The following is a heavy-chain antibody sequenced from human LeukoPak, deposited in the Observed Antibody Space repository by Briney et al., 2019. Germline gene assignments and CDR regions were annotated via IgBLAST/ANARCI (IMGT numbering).Heavy chain of an antibody. CDR1: GGSISSSSYY. CDR3: ARGLGGYYCNL. CDR2: IYYSGST. J-gene: IGHJ4*02. Sequence: SETLSLTCTVSGGSISSSSYYWGWIRQPPGKGLEWIGSIYYSGSTYYNPSLKSRVTISVDTSKNQFSLKLSSVTAADTAVYYCARGLGGYYCNLWGRGTLVTVSS. D-gene: IGHD3-3*01. V-gene: IGHV4-39*07.